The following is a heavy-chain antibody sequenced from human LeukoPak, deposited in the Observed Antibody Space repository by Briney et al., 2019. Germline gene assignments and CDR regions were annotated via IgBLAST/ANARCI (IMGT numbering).Heavy chain of an antibody. V-gene: IGHV3-74*03. Sequence: GGSLRLSCAAAGFTFSNYWMHWVRQAPGKGLVWVAAIKTDGSDMQYADSVKGRFAISRDNAKNTVYLQMNSLRDEDTAVYYCARDSGRRYLAAAGQRYFDYWGQGTLVTVSS. J-gene: IGHJ4*02. CDR1: GFTFSNYW. CDR3: ARDSGRRYLAAAGQRYFDY. D-gene: IGHD6-13*01. CDR2: IKTDGSDM.